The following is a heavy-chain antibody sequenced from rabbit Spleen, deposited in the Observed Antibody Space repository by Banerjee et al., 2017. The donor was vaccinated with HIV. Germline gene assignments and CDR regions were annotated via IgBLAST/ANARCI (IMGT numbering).Heavy chain of an antibody. CDR1: GFSFSARDV. CDR2: VAAGVSFTS. J-gene: IGHJ6*01. D-gene: IGHD8-1*01. CDR3: ARDTGSSFSTYGMDL. V-gene: IGHV1S45*01. Sequence: QEQLVESGGGLVQPEGSLTLTCKASGFSFSARDVMCWVRQAPGKGPEWIACVAAGVSFTSYYATWAKGRFTISKTSSTTVTLQMTRLTAADTATYFCARDTGSSFSTYGMDLWGPGTLVTVS.